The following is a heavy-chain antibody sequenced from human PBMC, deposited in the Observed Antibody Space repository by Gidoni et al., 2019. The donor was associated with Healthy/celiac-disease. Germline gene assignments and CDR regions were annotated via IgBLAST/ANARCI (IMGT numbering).Heavy chain of an antibody. CDR3: RVVAATPARDY. J-gene: IGHJ4*02. CDR1: GAPISSGGYY. D-gene: IGHD2-15*01. Sequence: QVQLQESGPGLVKPSQPLSLTCTVPGAPISSGGYYWSWIRQHPGKGLEWIGYIYYSGSTYYNPSLKSRVTISVDTSKNQFSLKLSSVTAADTAVYYCRVVAATPARDYWGQGTLVTVSS. CDR2: IYYSGST. V-gene: IGHV4-31*03.